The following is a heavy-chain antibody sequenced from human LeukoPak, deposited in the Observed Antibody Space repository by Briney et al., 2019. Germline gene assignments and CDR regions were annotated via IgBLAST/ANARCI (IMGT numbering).Heavy chain of an antibody. Sequence: SVKVSCKASGGTSSSYAISWVRQAPGQGLEWMGRIIPILGIANYAQKFQGRVTITADKSTSTAYMELSSLRSEDTAVYYCARVYYDSSGYYHDAFDIWGQGTMVTVSS. CDR2: IIPILGIA. D-gene: IGHD3-22*01. CDR1: GGTSSSYA. J-gene: IGHJ3*02. CDR3: ARVYYDSSGYYHDAFDI. V-gene: IGHV1-69*04.